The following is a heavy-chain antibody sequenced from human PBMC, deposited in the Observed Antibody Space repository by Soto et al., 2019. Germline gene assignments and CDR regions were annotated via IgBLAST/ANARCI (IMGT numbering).Heavy chain of an antibody. D-gene: IGHD2-15*01. J-gene: IGHJ6*02. CDR2: IYHCGST. CDR3: ASARAAAYYYGMDV. CDR1: GGSISSSNL. V-gene: IGHV4-4*02. Sequence: QVQLQESGPGLVKPSGTLSLTCAVSGGSISSSNLWGWVRQPPGKGLGWIWEIYHCGSTNYNPSLKLRVTISVDKSKHQFPLKLSSVTAADTAVYYCASARAAAYYYGMDVWGQGTTVTVSS.